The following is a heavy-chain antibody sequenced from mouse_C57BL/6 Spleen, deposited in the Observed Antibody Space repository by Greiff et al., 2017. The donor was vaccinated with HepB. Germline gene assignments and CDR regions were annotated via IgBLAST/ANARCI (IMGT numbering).Heavy chain of an antibody. Sequence: VKLQESGAELMKPGASVKLSCKATGYTFTGYWIEWVKQRPGHGLEWIGEILPGSGSTNYNEKFKGKATFTADTSSNTAYMQLSSLTTEDSAIYYCARSPITTVVAEDWYFDVWGTGTTVTVSS. V-gene: IGHV1-9*01. CDR1: GYTFTGYW. CDR2: ILPGSGST. D-gene: IGHD1-1*01. J-gene: IGHJ1*03. CDR3: ARSPITTVVAEDWYFDV.